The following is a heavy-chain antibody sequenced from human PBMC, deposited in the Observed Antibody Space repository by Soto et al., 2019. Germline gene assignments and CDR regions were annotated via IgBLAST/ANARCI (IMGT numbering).Heavy chain of an antibody. V-gene: IGHV4-31*03. J-gene: IGHJ6*02. CDR3: ARVGLAAYYYYGMDV. CDR2: IYYSGST. CDR1: GGSISSGGYY. Sequence: SETLSLTCTVSGGSISSGGYYWSWIRQHPGKGLEWIGYIYYSGSTYYNPSLKSRVTISVDTSKNQFSLKLSSVTAADTAVYYCARVGLAAYYYYGMDVWGQGTTVTVSS. D-gene: IGHD6-13*01.